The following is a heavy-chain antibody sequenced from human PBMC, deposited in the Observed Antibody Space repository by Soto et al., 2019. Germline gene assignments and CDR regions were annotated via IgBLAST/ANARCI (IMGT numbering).Heavy chain of an antibody. D-gene: IGHD1-26*01. V-gene: IGHV3-30*13. CDR3: ARTHDAKSPGAFDC. CDR2: ISFDGGDK. Sequence: GGSLRLSCAASGFTFSSYGMHWLRQAPGKGLEWVALISFDGGDKHYADSVKGRFSISRDNVKNSLYLQMNSLRAEDTAVYYCARTHDAKSPGAFDCWGLGSLVTVSS. J-gene: IGHJ4*02. CDR1: GFTFSSYG.